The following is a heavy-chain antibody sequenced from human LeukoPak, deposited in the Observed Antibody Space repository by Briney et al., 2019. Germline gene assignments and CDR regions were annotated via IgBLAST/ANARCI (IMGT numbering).Heavy chain of an antibody. CDR3: ARDIYYDKSGSDY. J-gene: IGHJ4*02. D-gene: IGHD3-22*01. CDR2: IKSDGSFA. Sequence: GGSLRLSCAASGFTLSSFWMHWVRQAPGKGLVWVSRIKSDGSFATYPDSVKGRFTISRDNAMNTLYLQMNSLRAEDTAVYLCARDIYYDKSGSDYWGQGTLVTVSS. CDR1: GFTLSSFW. V-gene: IGHV3-74*01.